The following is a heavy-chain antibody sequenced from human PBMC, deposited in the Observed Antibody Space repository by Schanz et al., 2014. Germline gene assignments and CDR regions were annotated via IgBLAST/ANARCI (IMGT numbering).Heavy chain of an antibody. CDR2: ISSSSSYI. Sequence: EVQLVESGGGVVQPGRSLRLSCAASGFTFSTYYMNWVRQAPGKGLEWVSSISSSSSYISYADSVKGRFTISRDNAKNSLYLQMNSLRAEDTAVYYCARPSDSSWYMDVWGKGTTVTVSS. CDR3: ARPSDSSWYMDV. V-gene: IGHV3-21*01. CDR1: GFTFSTYY. J-gene: IGHJ6*03. D-gene: IGHD2-21*02.